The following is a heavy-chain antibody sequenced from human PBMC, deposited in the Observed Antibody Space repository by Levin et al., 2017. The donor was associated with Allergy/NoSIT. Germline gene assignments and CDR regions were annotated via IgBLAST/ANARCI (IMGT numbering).Heavy chain of an antibody. V-gene: IGHV4-34*01. CDR2: INHSGST. D-gene: IGHD3-9*01. Sequence: SETLSLTCAVYGGSFSGYYWSWIRQPPGKGLEWIGEINHSGSTNYNPSLKSRVTISVDTSKNQFSLKLSSVTAADTAVYYCARRVFDWLLHEVDYWGQGTLVTVSS. CDR3: ARRVFDWLLHEVDY. CDR1: GGSFSGYY. J-gene: IGHJ4*02.